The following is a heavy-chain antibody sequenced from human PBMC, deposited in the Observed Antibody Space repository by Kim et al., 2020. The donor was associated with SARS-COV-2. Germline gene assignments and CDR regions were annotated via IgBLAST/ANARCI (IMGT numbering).Heavy chain of an antibody. CDR3: ASPGGYCSSTSCYLDY. V-gene: IGHV3-23*01. CDR1: GFTFSSYA. Sequence: GGSLRLSCAASGFTFSSYAMSWVRQAPGKGLEWVSAISGSGGSTYYADSVKGRFTISRDNSKNTLYLQMNSLRAEDTAVYYCASPGGYCSSTSCYLDYWGQGTLVTVSS. D-gene: IGHD2-2*01. J-gene: IGHJ4*02. CDR2: ISGSGGST.